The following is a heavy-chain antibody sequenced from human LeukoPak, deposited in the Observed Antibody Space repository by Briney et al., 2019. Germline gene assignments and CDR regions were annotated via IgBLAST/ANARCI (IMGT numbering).Heavy chain of an antibody. V-gene: IGHV6-1*01. CDR3: AREGRDGYNPIPRMGY. CDR2: TYYRSKWYN. Sequence: SQTLSLTCAISGDSVSSNSAAWNWIRQSPSRGLEWLGRTYYRSKWYNDYAVSVKSRITINPDTSKNQFSLQLNSATPEDTAVYYCAREGRDGYNPIPRMGYWGQGTLVTVSS. D-gene: IGHD5-24*01. CDR1: GDSVSSNSAA. J-gene: IGHJ4*02.